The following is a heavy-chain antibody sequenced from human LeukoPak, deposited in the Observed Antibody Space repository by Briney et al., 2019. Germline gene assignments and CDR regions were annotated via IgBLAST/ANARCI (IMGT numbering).Heavy chain of an antibody. V-gene: IGHV3-23*01. CDR3: AKEMGSRHPFDY. D-gene: IGHD3-10*01. CDR1: GFTFGTYG. Sequence: GGSLRLSCAASGFTFGTYGLAWVRQAPGKGLEWVSAISASGVNTYYADSVKGRFSISRDNSKNTLYLQMNSLRAEDTALYYCAKEMGSRHPFDYWGQGTLVTVSS. J-gene: IGHJ4*02. CDR2: ISASGVNT.